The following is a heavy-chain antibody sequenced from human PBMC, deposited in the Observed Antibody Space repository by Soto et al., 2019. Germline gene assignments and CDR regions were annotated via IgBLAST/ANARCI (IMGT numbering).Heavy chain of an antibody. Sequence: EVQLVESGGGVVRPGGSLRLSCAASGFTFDDYGMSWVRQAPGKGLEWVSDINWNGGSTAYADSVKGRFTISRDSAKDSLYLEMNSLRAEDTAFYYCARGLNYDVLSGLDYWGQGPLVTVSS. CDR2: INWNGGST. V-gene: IGHV3-20*04. J-gene: IGHJ4*02. D-gene: IGHD3-3*01. CDR3: ARGLNYDVLSGLDY. CDR1: GFTFDDYG.